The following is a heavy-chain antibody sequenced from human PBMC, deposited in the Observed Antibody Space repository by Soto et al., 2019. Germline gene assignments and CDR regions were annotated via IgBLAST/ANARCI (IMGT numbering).Heavy chain of an antibody. CDR2: INAGNGNT. V-gene: IGHV1-3*01. J-gene: IGHJ3*02. Sequence: ASVKVSCKASGYTFTSYAMHWVRQAPGQRLEWMGWINAGNGNTKYSQKFQGRVTITRDTSASTAYMELSSLRSEDTAVYYCARDTPTFYYYDSSGYGDDAFDIWGQGTMVTVSS. CDR3: ARDTPTFYYYDSSGYGDDAFDI. D-gene: IGHD3-22*01. CDR1: GYTFTSYA.